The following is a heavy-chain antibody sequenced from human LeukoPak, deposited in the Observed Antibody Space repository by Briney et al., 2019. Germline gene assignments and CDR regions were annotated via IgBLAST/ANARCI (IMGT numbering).Heavy chain of an antibody. J-gene: IGHJ4*02. CDR2: ISGSGGST. CDR3: AKDGEVGSIDY. CDR1: GFTFSSCA. Sequence: GGSLRLSCAASGFTFSSCAMSWVRQVPAKGLEWVSAISGSGGSTYYADSVKGRFTISRDNSKNTLYLQMNSLRAEDTAVYYCAKDGEVGSIDYWGQGTLVTVSS. V-gene: IGHV3-23*01. D-gene: IGHD3-16*01.